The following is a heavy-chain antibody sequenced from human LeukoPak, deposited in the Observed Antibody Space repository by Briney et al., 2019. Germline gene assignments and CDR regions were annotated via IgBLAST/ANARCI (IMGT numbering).Heavy chain of an antibody. CDR3: ARDPGDGSGSYLFDY. CDR2: INRNGGST. V-gene: IGHV3-20*04. D-gene: IGHD3-10*01. Sequence: GGSLRLSCAASGFPFSSYAMSWVRQAPGKGLEWVSGINRNGGSTGYADSVKGRFTISRDNAKNSLYLQMNSLRAEDTAVYYCARDPGDGSGSYLFDYWGQGTLVTVSS. J-gene: IGHJ4*02. CDR1: GFPFSSYA.